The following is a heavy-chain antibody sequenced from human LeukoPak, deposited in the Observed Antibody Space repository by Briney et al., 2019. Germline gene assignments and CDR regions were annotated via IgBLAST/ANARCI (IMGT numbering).Heavy chain of an antibody. V-gene: IGHV1-69*04. CDR1: GGTFSSYA. CDR2: IIPILGIA. Sequence: SVKVSCKASGGTFSSYAISWVRPAPGQGLEWMGRIIPILGIANYAQKFQGRVTITADKSTSTAYMELSSLRSEDTAVYYCARRVSIGDTPDYWGQGTLVTVSS. CDR3: ARRVSIGDTPDY. J-gene: IGHJ4*02. D-gene: IGHD2-21*02.